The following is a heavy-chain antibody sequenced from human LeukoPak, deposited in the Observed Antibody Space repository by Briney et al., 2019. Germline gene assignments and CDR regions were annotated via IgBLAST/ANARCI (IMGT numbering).Heavy chain of an antibody. V-gene: IGHV3-23*01. J-gene: IGHJ4*02. Sequence: GGSLRLSCAASGFYFSTYVMGWVRQAPGKGLEWVAGISGGGGTTFYAGSVQGRFTISRDNSNNTLYLQMNSLRAEDTAVYYCAKDQLWCLDYWGQGTLVTVSS. CDR3: AKDQLWCLDY. CDR1: GFYFSTYV. D-gene: IGHD4/OR15-4a*01. CDR2: ISGGGGTT.